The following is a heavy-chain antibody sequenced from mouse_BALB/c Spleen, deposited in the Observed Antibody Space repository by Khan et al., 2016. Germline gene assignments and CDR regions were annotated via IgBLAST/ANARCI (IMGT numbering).Heavy chain of an antibody. Sequence: QVQLQQSGAELARPGASVTLSCKASGYTFTSYWMQWVKQRPGQGLEWIGAIYPGDGDTRYTQTFKGKATLTADKSSSTAYMQLSSLASEDSAVYDCARRAARATGFAYWGQGTLVTVAA. D-gene: IGHD3-1*01. V-gene: IGHV1-87*01. CDR2: IYPGDGDT. CDR3: ARRAARATGFAY. CDR1: GYTFTSYW. J-gene: IGHJ3*01.